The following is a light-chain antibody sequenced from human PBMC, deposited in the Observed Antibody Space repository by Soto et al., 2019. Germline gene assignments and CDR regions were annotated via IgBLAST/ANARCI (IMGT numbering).Light chain of an antibody. V-gene: IGLV4-69*01. CDR1: SGHSNYA. CDR2: LNSDGSH. Sequence: QPAPTQSPSASASLGASVKLTCTLSSGHSNYAIAWHQQQPEKGPRFLMKLNSDGSHSKGDGIPDRFSGSSSGAERYLTISTLQSEDEADYYCQTWVTGIHIFGGGTKLTVL. J-gene: IGLJ2*01. CDR3: QTWVTGIHI.